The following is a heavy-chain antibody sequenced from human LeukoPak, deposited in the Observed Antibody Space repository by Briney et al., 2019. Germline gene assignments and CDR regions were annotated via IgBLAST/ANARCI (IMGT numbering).Heavy chain of an antibody. D-gene: IGHD5-24*01. V-gene: IGHV3-23*01. CDR1: GFTFTDYA. Sequence: GGSLRLSCAASGFTFTDYAMNWVRQAPGKGLEWVSAISGSGGSSSYADSVRGRFTISRDNSNNMLYLQMNSLRAEDTAVYYCAKPLRDAGSFNYPYFDFWGQGTLVTVSS. J-gene: IGHJ4*02. CDR3: AKPLRDAGSFNYPYFDF. CDR2: ISGSGGSS.